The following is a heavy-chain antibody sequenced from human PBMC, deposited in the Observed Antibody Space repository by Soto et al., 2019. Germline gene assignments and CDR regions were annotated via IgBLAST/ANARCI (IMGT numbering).Heavy chain of an antibody. D-gene: IGHD4-17*01. CDR2: IIPIFGTA. V-gene: IGHV1-69*13. CDR3: ARVPTVTHNYFDY. CDR1: GGTFSSYA. J-gene: IGHJ4*02. Sequence: SVKVSCKASGGTFSSYAISWVRQAPGQGLEWMGGIIPIFGTASYAQKFQGRVTITADESTSTAYMELSSLRSEDTAVYYCARVPTVTHNYFDYWGQGTLVTVSS.